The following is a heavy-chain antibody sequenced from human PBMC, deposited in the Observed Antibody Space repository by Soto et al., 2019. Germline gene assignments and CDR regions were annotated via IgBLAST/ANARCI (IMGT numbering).Heavy chain of an antibody. CDR3: ARVRTSCSGGSCYELDY. CDR1: GFTFSSYS. Sequence: KPGGSLRLSCAASGFTFSSYSMNWVRQAPGKGLEWVSSISSSSSYIYYADSVKGRFTISRDNAKNSLYLQMNSLRAEDTAVYYCARVRTSCSGGSCYELDYWGQGTQVTVSS. V-gene: IGHV3-21*01. CDR2: ISSSSSYI. D-gene: IGHD2-15*01. J-gene: IGHJ4*02.